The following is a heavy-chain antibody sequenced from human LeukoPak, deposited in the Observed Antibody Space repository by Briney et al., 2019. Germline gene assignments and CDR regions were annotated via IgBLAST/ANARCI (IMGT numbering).Heavy chain of an antibody. CDR3: ARHCGGDCYAQYFQH. J-gene: IGHJ1*01. CDR1: GGSFSGYY. CDR2: INHSGST. Sequence: SETLSLTCAVYGGSFSGYYWSWIRQPPGKGLEWIGEINHSGSTNYNPSLKSRVTKSVDTSKNQFSLKLSSVTAADTAVYYCARHCGGDCYAQYFQHWGQGTLVTVSS. D-gene: IGHD2-21*02. V-gene: IGHV4-34*01.